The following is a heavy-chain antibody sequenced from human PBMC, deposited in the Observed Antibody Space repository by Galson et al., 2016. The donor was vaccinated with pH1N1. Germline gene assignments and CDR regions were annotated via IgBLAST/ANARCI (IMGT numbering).Heavy chain of an antibody. D-gene: IGHD3-22*01. Sequence: SLRLSCAASGFIFSDYAMHWVRQAPGKGLEYVSVISGNGGSTYYANSMKGRFTISRDNSMSTLYLQMGSLRAEDTAVYYCARDRRYSFGSSGYYSLDYWGQGTLVTVSS. CDR3: ARDRRYSFGSSGYYSLDY. CDR2: ISGNGGST. CDR1: GFIFSDYA. V-gene: IGHV3-64*01. J-gene: IGHJ4*02.